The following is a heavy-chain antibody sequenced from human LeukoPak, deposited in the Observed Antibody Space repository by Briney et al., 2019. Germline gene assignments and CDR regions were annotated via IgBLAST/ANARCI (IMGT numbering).Heavy chain of an antibody. CDR1: GGSMSSDY. CDR2: MFGNGGT. V-gene: IGHV4-59*08. CDR3: ARQTAKKWDLPGSFDS. Sequence: PSETLSLTCSVSGGSMSSDYWSWIRQSPGKGLEWIGRMFGNGGTNYSPSFQRRATTSVDTSTRRLSLRLNSVTAADTAVYYCARQTAKKWDLPGSFDSWGQGILVTVSS. J-gene: IGHJ4*02. D-gene: IGHD1-26*01.